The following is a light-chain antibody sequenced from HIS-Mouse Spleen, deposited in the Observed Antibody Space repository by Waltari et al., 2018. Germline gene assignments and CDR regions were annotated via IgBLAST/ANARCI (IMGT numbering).Light chain of an antibody. J-gene: IGKJ3*01. CDR2: DAS. CDR1: QSVSRY. CDR3: QQRSNWPPYT. Sequence: EIVFTHPPAPISLSPGARAILSCRASQSVSRYLAWYQQKPGQAPRLLIYDASNRATGIPARFSGSGSGTDFTLTISSLEPEDFAVYYCQQRSNWPPYTFGPGTKVDIK. V-gene: IGKV3-11*01.